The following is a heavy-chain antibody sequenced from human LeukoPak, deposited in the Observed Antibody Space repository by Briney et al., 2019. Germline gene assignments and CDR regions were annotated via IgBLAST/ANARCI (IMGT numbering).Heavy chain of an antibody. CDR1: GCSISSYY. Sequence: KPSETLSLTCTVSGCSISSYYWSWIRQPPGKGLEWIGYIHYSGSTKYNPSLKSRVTISVDTSKNQFSLKLRSVTAADTAVYYCARGVDTEALDYWGQGTLVTVSS. D-gene: IGHD5-18*01. J-gene: IGHJ4*02. CDR2: IHYSGST. CDR3: ARGVDTEALDY. V-gene: IGHV4-59*01.